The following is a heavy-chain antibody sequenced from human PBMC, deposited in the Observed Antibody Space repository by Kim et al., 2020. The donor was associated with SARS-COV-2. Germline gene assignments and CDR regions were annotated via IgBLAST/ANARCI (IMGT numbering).Heavy chain of an antibody. J-gene: IGHJ4*02. CDR3: ARDHRSCSSSTCYGEAIDY. D-gene: IGHD2-2*01. V-gene: IGHV1-3*01. CDR2: INAGTGNT. Sequence: ASVKVSCKASRYTFTSYGMHWVRQAPGQRLEWMGWINAGTGNTKYSQKFEGRVTITRDTSASTAYMALSSPRSEDTAVYYCARDHRSCSSSTCYGEAIDYWGQGTLVTVSS. CDR1: RYTFTSYG.